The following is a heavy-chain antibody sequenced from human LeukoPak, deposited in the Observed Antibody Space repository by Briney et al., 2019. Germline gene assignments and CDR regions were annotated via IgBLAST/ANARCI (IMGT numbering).Heavy chain of an antibody. D-gene: IGHD3-9*01. Sequence: GGSLRLSCAASGFTFSSYEMNWVRQAPGKGLGWVSHISSSGSTKAYADSVKGRFTISRDNAKNSLYLQMNSLRAEDTAVYYCARRAVFDWHFDYWGQGTLVTVSS. CDR3: ARRAVFDWHFDY. CDR2: ISSSGSTK. V-gene: IGHV3-48*03. CDR1: GFTFSSYE. J-gene: IGHJ4*02.